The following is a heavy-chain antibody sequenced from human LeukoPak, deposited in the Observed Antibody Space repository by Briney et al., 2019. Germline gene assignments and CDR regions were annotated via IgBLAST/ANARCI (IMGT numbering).Heavy chain of an antibody. CDR3: ARDRAGYLYYFDY. V-gene: IGHV3-66*01. D-gene: IGHD3-22*01. J-gene: IGHJ4*02. CDR2: IYSGGST. CDR1: GFTVSSNY. Sequence: PGGSLRLSCAASGFTVSSNYMSWVRQAPGKGLEWVSVIYSGGSTYYADSVKGRFTISRDNSKNTLYLQMNSLRAEDTAVYYCARDRAGYLYYFDYWGQGTLVTVSS.